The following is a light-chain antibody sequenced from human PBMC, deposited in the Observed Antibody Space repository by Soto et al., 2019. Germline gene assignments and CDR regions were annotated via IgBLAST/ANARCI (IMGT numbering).Light chain of an antibody. CDR3: CSYAGSSLFAL. V-gene: IGLV2-23*02. CDR1: SSDVGRYNL. J-gene: IGLJ2*01. CDR2: EDT. Sequence: QPVLTQPASVSGSPGQSITISCTGTSSDVGRYNLVSWYQHRPGQAPKLMIYEDTQRPLGVSNRFSGSKSGNTASLTISGLEAEDEADYYCCSYAGSSLFALFGGGTQLTVL.